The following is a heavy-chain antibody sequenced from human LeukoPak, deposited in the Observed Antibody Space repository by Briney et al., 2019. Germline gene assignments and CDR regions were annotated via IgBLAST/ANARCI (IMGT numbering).Heavy chain of an antibody. CDR1: GYTFSSYA. CDR2: INTNTGNP. CDR3: ASGPSYSGSNEYFDS. D-gene: IGHD1-26*01. J-gene: IGHJ4*02. Sequence: ASVKVSCKASGYTFSSYAMNWVRQAPGQGLKWMGWINTNTGNPTYAQDFTGRSVFSLDTSVSTTYLQISSLKAEDTAVYYCASGPSYSGSNEYFDSWGQGTLVTVSS. V-gene: IGHV7-4-1*02.